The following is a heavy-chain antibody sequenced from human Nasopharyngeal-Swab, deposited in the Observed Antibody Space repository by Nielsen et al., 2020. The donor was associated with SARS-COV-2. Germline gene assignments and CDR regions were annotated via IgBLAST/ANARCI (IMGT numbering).Heavy chain of an antibody. CDR3: ARFRRDGYNKPFDY. V-gene: IGHV3-21*01. CDR1: GFTFSSYA. Sequence: GESLKISCAASGFTFSSYAMSWVRQAPGKGLEWVSSISSSSSYIYYADSVKGRFTISRDNAKNSLYLQMNSLRAEDTAVYYCARFRRDGYNKPFDYWGQGTLVTVSS. D-gene: IGHD5-24*01. CDR2: ISSSSSYI. J-gene: IGHJ4*02.